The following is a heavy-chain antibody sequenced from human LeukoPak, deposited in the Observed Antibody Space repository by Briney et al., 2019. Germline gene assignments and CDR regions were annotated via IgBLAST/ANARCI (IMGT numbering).Heavy chain of an antibody. V-gene: IGHV1-2*06. CDR3: ARLTFLRGYSGYDYFDY. D-gene: IGHD5-12*01. Sequence: ASVKVSCKASGYTFTGYYIHWVRQAPGQGPEWMGRISPNSGDTNYAQNLQGRVTMTRDTSISAAYMELSSLRSDDTAVYYCARLTFLRGYSGYDYFDYWGQGTLVTVSS. J-gene: IGHJ4*02. CDR2: ISPNSGDT. CDR1: GYTFTGYY.